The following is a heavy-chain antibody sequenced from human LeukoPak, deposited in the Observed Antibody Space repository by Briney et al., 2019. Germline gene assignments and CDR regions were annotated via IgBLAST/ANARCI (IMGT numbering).Heavy chain of an antibody. CDR3: GYCSGGSCFDY. V-gene: IGHV3-7*03. D-gene: IGHD2-15*01. Sequence: GGSLRLSCAASGFTFSNYWMSWVRQAPGKGLEWVANMNRDGSEKYYVDSVKGRFTISRDNAKNSLYLQMNGLRAEDTAVYYCGYCSGGSCFDYWGQGTLVTVSS. CDR2: MNRDGSEK. CDR1: GFTFSNYW. J-gene: IGHJ4*02.